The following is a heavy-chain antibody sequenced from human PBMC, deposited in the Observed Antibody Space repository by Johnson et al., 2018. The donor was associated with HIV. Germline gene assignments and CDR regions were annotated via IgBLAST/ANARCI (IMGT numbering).Heavy chain of an antibody. CDR2: LYSGGNT. J-gene: IGHJ3*01. D-gene: IGHD1-26*01. V-gene: IGHV3-66*02. Sequence: VQLVESGGGLVQSGGSLRLSCGASGFSVSNNYMNWVRQAPGKGLEWVSVLYSGGNTYYADSVKGRFTISRDNYKNTLHLQMNSLSAEDTAVYYCARRGVGDTTDAFDLWGQGTMVAVSS. CDR3: ARRGVGDTTDAFDL. CDR1: GFSVSNNY.